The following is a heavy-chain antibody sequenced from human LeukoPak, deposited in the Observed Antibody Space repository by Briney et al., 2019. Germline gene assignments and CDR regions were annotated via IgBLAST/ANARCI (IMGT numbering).Heavy chain of an antibody. J-gene: IGHJ6*03. Sequence: ASVKVSCKASGYTFTSYGISWVRQAPGQGLEWMGWISAYNGNTNYAQKLQGRVTMTTDTSTSTAYMELRSLRSDDTAVYYCARDFWSGKDYYYYMDVWGKGTTVTVSS. V-gene: IGHV1-18*01. CDR2: ISAYNGNT. CDR1: GYTFTSYG. CDR3: ARDFWSGKDYYYYMDV. D-gene: IGHD3-3*01.